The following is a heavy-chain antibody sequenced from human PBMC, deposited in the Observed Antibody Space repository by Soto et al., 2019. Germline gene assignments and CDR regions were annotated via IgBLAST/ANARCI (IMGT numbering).Heavy chain of an antibody. D-gene: IGHD3-22*01. Sequence: GGSLRLSCAASGFTFSSYAMSWVRQAPGKGLEWVSAISGSGGSTYYADSVKGRFTISRDNSKNTLYLQMNSLRAEDTAVYYCAKDSSGYLYYYYGMDVRGQGTTVTVSS. J-gene: IGHJ6*02. V-gene: IGHV3-23*01. CDR2: ISGSGGST. CDR3: AKDSSGYLYYYYGMDV. CDR1: GFTFSSYA.